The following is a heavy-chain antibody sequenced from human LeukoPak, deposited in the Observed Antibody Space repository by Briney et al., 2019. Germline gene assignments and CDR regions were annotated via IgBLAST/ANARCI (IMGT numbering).Heavy chain of an antibody. CDR2: IYRNGNT. CDR3: ARGRGYCSGGSCYGGYYYGMDV. V-gene: IGHV4-30-2*05. Sequence: PSQTLSLTCTVSGDSISSGGYYWSWIRQPPEKGLEWIGYIYRNGNTYYNPSLQSRVTISVDESKNQFSLRLSSVTAADTAVYYCARGRGYCSGGSCYGGYYYGMDVWGQGTTVTVSS. CDR1: GDSISSGGYY. J-gene: IGHJ6*02. D-gene: IGHD2-15*01.